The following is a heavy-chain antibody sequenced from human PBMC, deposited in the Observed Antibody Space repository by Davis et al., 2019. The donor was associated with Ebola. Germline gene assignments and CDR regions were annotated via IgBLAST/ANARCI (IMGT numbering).Heavy chain of an antibody. J-gene: IGHJ4*02. D-gene: IGHD1-26*01. CDR2: ISGSGGST. V-gene: IGHV3-23*01. CDR3: AKTPYSGNYRSLDY. Sequence: PGGSLRLSCAASGFTFSSYAMSWVRQAPGKGLEWVSAISGSGGSTYYADSVKGRFTISRDNSKNTLYLQVNSLRAEDTAVYYCAKTPYSGNYRSLDYWGQGTLVTVSS. CDR1: GFTFSSYA.